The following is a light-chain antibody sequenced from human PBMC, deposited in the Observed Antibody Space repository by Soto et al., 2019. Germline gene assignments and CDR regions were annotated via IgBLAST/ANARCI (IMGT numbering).Light chain of an antibody. J-gene: IGKJ1*01. Sequence: EIVMTQSPDTLSVSPGEGGTLSCRASQSVSRNVSWYQQKPGQAPRRLIYGGSTRVTGIPARFSCSGSGAEYTFTISSLESDDIAVYYCNQYNMEAPVRTLGKGTKGEFK. CDR2: GGS. CDR1: QSVSRN. CDR3: NQYNMEAPVRT. V-gene: IGKV3-15*01.